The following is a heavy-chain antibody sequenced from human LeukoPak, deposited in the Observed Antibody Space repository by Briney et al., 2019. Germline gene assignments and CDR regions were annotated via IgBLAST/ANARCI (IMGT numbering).Heavy chain of an antibody. Sequence: GGSLRLSWAASGFTFSSYAMSWVRQAPGKGLEWVSGVSGSGGSTYYADSVKGRFTISRDNSKNTLYLQMNSLRAEDTAVYYCAKDLDIVATITGNWGQGTLVTVSS. J-gene: IGHJ4*02. CDR2: VSGSGGST. V-gene: IGHV3-23*01. D-gene: IGHD5-12*01. CDR3: AKDLDIVATITGN. CDR1: GFTFSSYA.